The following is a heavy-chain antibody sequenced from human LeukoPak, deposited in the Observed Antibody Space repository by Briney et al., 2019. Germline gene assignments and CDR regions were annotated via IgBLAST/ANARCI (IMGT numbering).Heavy chain of an antibody. D-gene: IGHD3-10*01. CDR1: GFTFDDYS. V-gene: IGHV3-43*01. Sequence: GGSLRLSCSASGFTFDDYSMHWVRQVPGRGLEWVSLISGNGATTYYADSVKGRFTVFRDNSKNTVDLQMDSLRGDDSALCYCAKGVDFYASGSLFSPFYVWGQGTTVTVSS. CDR3: AKGVDFYASGSLFSPFYV. J-gene: IGHJ3*01. CDR2: ISGNGATT.